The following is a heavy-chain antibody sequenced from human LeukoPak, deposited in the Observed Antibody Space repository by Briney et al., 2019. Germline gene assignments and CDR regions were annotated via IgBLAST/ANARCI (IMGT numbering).Heavy chain of an antibody. CDR1: GGTFSSYA. Sequence: SVKVSCKXSGGTFSSYAISWVRQAPRQGLEWMGRIIPIFGTANYSQKFQGRVTITTDESTSTAYMELSSLRSEDTAVYYCARERYSSSWTFDYWGQGTLVTVSS. J-gene: IGHJ4*02. D-gene: IGHD6-13*01. CDR3: ARERYSSSWTFDY. CDR2: IIPIFGTA. V-gene: IGHV1-69*05.